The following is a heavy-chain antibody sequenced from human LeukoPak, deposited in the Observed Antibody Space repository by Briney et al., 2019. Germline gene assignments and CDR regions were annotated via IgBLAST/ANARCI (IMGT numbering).Heavy chain of an antibody. D-gene: IGHD7-27*01. J-gene: IGHJ4*02. CDR2: INPHSGGS. V-gene: IGHV1-2*02. CDR3: TRVVGFATGWACDY. CDR1: GYSFTGSY. Sequence: ASVKVSCKTSGYSFTGSYIHWVRQAPGQGLEWMGWINPHSGGSNSAQKFQGRGTMTTDTSTTTAYMQLSRLRSDDTAVYYCTRVVGFATGWACDYWGQGTLVTVSS.